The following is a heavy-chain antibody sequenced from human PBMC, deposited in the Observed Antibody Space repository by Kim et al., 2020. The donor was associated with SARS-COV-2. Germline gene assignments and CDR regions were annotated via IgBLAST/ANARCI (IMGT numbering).Heavy chain of an antibody. CDR3: ARVLGTTVIDF. CDR2: ISSSGSTI. CDR1: GFTFSDYY. J-gene: IGHJ4*02. V-gene: IGHV3-11*01. Sequence: GGSLRLSCAASGFTFSDYYMSWVRQAPGKGLEWVSYISSSGSTIYYADSVKGRFTISRDNAKNSLYLQMNSLRAEDTAVFYCARVLGTTVIDFRGQGTLVTVSS. D-gene: IGHD4-4*01.